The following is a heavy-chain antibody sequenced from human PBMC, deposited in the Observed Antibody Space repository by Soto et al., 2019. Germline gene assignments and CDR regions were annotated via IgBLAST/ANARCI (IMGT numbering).Heavy chain of an antibody. CDR1: GFTFSSYA. CDR2: ISSNGGST. V-gene: IGHV3-64*01. CDR3: AASGSGYPVYMDV. Sequence: GGSLRLSCAASGFTFSSYAMHWVRQAPGKGLEYVSAISSNGGSTYYANSVKGRFTISRDNSKNTLYLQMGSLRAEDMAVYYCAASGSGYPVYMDVWGKGTTVTVSS. D-gene: IGHD3-3*01. J-gene: IGHJ6*03.